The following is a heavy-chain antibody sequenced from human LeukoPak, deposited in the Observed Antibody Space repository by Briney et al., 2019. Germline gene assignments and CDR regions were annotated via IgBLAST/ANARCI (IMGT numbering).Heavy chain of an antibody. CDR3: TRGANWAFDY. D-gene: IGHD1-1*01. J-gene: IGHJ4*02. V-gene: IGHV3-74*01. Sequence: GGSLRLSCTASGFTFNTYPMHWVRQAPGKGLVWVSRVYSDGSDSRHADSVKGRFTISRDYAKNTLYLQMNSLRVEDTAVYYCTRGANWAFDYWGQGTLVTVSS. CDR1: GFTFNTYP. CDR2: VYSDGSDS.